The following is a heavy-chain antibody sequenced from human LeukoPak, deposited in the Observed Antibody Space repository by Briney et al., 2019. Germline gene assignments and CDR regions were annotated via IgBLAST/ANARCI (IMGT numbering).Heavy chain of an antibody. J-gene: IGHJ2*01. V-gene: IGHV4-61*02. D-gene: IGHD6-13*01. Sequence: SETLSLTCTVSGGSISSSSYYWGWIRQPAGKGLEWIGRIYTSGSTNYNPSLKSRVTISVDTSKNQFSLKLSSVTAADTAVYYCARVSSSWYQDWYFDLWGRGTLVTVSS. CDR3: ARVSSSWYQDWYFDL. CDR1: GGSISSSSYY. CDR2: IYTSGST.